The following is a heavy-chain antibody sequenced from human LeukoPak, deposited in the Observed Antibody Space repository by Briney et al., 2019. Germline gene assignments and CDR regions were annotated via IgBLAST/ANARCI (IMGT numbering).Heavy chain of an antibody. Sequence: GESLKISCKASGYSFTNYWIGWVRQMPGKGLEWMGIIYPGDSDTRYSPSFQGQVTISADKSISTAYLQWSSLKASDTAIYYCARQWGDCSSTSCYSAYWGQGTLVTVSS. CDR2: IYPGDSDT. D-gene: IGHD2-2*01. V-gene: IGHV5-51*01. CDR1: GYSFTNYW. CDR3: ARQWGDCSSTSCYSAY. J-gene: IGHJ4*02.